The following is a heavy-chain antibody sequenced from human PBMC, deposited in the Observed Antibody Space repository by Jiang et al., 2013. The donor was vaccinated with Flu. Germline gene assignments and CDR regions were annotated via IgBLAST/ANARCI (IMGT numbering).Heavy chain of an antibody. D-gene: IGHD6-6*01. CDR1: GFTFSSYS. Sequence: QLLESGGGLVKPGGSLRLSCAASGFTFSSYSMNWVRQAPGKGLEWVSSISSSSSYIYYADSVKGRFTISRDNAKNSLYLQMNSLRAEDTAVYYCARDDWSRGSSPPSGWFDPWGQGTLVTVSS. CDR2: ISSSSSYI. CDR3: ARDDWSRGSSPPSGWFDP. J-gene: IGHJ5*02. V-gene: IGHV3-21*01.